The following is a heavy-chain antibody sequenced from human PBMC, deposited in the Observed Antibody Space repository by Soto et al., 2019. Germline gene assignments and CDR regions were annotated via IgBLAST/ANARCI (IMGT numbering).Heavy chain of an antibody. J-gene: IGHJ4*02. V-gene: IGHV3-30*18. CDR3: AKDLGGHYPEDD. D-gene: IGHD1-26*01. Sequence: GGSLRLSCAASGFTFSSYGIHWVRQAPGKGLEWVGVTLYDGRNKYYGDSVKGRFTISRDNSKNMVYLQMNSLRTEDTGVYFCAKDLGGHYPEDDWGQGTLVTVSS. CDR2: TLYDGRNK. CDR1: GFTFSSYG.